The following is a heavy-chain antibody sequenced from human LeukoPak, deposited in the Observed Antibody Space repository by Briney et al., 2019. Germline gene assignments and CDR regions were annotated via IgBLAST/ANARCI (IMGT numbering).Heavy chain of an antibody. V-gene: IGHV3-11*01. J-gene: IGHJ6*03. Sequence: AGGSLRLSCAASGFTFSDYYMSWIRQAPGKRLEWVSYISSSGSTIYYADSVKGRFTISRDNAKNSLYLQMNSLRAEDTAVYYCAREGATVTKVAYYYMDVWGKGTTVTVSS. D-gene: IGHD4-17*01. CDR3: AREGATVTKVAYYYMDV. CDR2: ISSSGSTI. CDR1: GFTFSDYY.